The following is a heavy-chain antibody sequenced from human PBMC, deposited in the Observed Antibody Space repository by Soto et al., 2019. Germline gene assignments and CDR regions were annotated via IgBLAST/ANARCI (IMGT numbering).Heavy chain of an antibody. CDR2: ISFDGKVK. V-gene: IGHV3-30*18. J-gene: IGHJ2*01. Sequence: QVHLAESGGGVVQPGRSLRLSCIASGFTFSTYSIHWVRQAPGRGLEWLAVISFDGKVKYYADSVKGRFTVSRDNFKDTVFLEMNGLRTEDTSVYHCAKEFSGDNWFFALWGRGTLVTVSS. CDR3: AKEFSGDNWFFAL. D-gene: IGHD3-10*01. CDR1: GFTFSTYS.